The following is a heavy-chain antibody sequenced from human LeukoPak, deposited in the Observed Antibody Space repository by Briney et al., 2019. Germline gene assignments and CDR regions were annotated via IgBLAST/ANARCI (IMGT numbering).Heavy chain of an antibody. D-gene: IGHD3-3*01. V-gene: IGHV4-34*01. J-gene: IGHJ5*02. CDR1: GGSFSGYY. CDR2: INHSGST. CDR3: AREHRTIFGRRWNWFDP. Sequence: SETLSLTCAVYGGSFSGYYWSWIRQPPGKGLEWIGEINHSGSTNYNPSLKSRVTISVDTSKNQFSLKLSFVTAADTAVYYCAREHRTIFGRRWNWFDPWGQGTLVTVSS.